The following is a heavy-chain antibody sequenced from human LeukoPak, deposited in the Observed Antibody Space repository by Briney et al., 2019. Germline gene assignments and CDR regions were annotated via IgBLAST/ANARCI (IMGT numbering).Heavy chain of an antibody. D-gene: IGHD3-9*01. V-gene: IGHV3-66*04. Sequence: GGSLRLSCTVSGFTVSSNYMSWVRQAPGKGLEWVSVIYSGGGTYYADSVKGRFTISRDNSKNTLYLQMNSLRVEDTAVYYCAGHYVILTGARGGNAAFDIWGQGTMVTFSS. CDR1: GFTVSSNY. J-gene: IGHJ3*02. CDR3: AGHYVILTGARGGNAAFDI. CDR2: IYSGGGT.